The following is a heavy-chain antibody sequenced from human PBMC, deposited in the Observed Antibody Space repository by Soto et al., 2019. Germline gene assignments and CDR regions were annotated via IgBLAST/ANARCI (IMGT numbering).Heavy chain of an antibody. CDR1: GYIFTSYG. Sequence: QVQLVQSGAELKKPGASAKVSCKASGYIFTSYGISWVRQAPVQGLEWMAWISVDSGNTNYAQNFQGRVTMTTDTSAGTAHTELRSLRSDDTAFYYCARFNGSGTNYYMDVWGKGTTVIVSS. CDR2: ISVDSGNT. D-gene: IGHD3-10*01. V-gene: IGHV1-18*01. J-gene: IGHJ6*03. CDR3: ARFNGSGTNYYMDV.